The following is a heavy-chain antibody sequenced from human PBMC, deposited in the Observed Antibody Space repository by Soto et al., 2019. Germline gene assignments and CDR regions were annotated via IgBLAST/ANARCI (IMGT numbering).Heavy chain of an antibody. CDR3: AREGIAVAGTAFNWFDP. Sequence: ASVKVSCKAYGYTFTSYSMHWVRQAPGQRLEWMGWINPNSGGTNYAQKFQGWVTMTRDTSISTAYMELSRLRSDDTAVYYCAREGIAVAGTAFNWFDPWGQGTLVTVSS. CDR2: INPNSGGT. J-gene: IGHJ5*02. CDR1: GYTFTSYS. D-gene: IGHD6-19*01. V-gene: IGHV1-2*04.